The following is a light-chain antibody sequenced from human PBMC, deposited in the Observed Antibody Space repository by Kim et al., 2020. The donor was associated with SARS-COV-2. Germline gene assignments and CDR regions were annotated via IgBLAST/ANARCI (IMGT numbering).Light chain of an antibody. V-gene: IGKV1-27*01. J-gene: IGKJ1*01. Sequence: ASVGDRVTITCRASQGISNYLAWYQQKPGKVPKLLIYAASTLQSGLPSRFSGSGSGTDFTLTISSLQPEDVATYYCQKYNSAPRTFGQGTKVEIK. CDR2: AAS. CDR3: QKYNSAPRT. CDR1: QGISNY.